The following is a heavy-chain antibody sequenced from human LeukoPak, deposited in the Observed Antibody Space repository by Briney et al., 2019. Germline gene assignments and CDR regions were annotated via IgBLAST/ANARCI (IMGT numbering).Heavy chain of an antibody. CDR2: INHSGST. CDR1: GASFRTYY. D-gene: IGHD6-13*01. Sequence: SETLSLTCAVYGASFRTYYWSWIRQPPGKGLEWIGEINHSGSTNYNPSLKSRVTISVDTSKNQFSLKLSSVTAADTAVYYCARKGKYSSSWYAAYFQHWGQGTLVTVSS. J-gene: IGHJ1*01. V-gene: IGHV4-34*01. CDR3: ARKGKYSSSWYAAYFQH.